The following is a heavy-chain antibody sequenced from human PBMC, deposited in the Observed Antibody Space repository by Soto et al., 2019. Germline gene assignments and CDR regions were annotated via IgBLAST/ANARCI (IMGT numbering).Heavy chain of an antibody. CDR3: ASSITILNWFDP. J-gene: IGHJ5*01. Sequence: SETLSLTCAVYGGSFSGYYWSWIRQPPGKGLEWIGEINHSGSTNYNPSLKSRVTISVDTSKNQFSLKLSSVTAADTAVYYCASSITILNWFDPWGQGTLVTVSS. CDR2: INHSGST. CDR1: GGSFSGYY. D-gene: IGHD3-3*01. V-gene: IGHV4-34*01.